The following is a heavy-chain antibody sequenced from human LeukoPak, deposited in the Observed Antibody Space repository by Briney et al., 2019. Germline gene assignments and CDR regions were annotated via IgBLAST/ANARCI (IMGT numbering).Heavy chain of an antibody. CDR2: SHTGGSI. Sequence: SETLSPTCTVSGVSISGFYWNWIRQPPRKELEWVGYSHTGGSISSNPSLNSRVAFSMDTSKNQVSLRLNSVTATDTAVYYCARRRGGFGEGEFDYWGQGIPVTVST. CDR3: ARRRGGFGEGEFDY. D-gene: IGHD3-10*01. J-gene: IGHJ4*02. CDR1: GVSISGFY. V-gene: IGHV4-4*08.